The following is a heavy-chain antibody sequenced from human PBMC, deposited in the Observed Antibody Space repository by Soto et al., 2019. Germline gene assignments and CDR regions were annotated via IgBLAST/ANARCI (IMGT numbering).Heavy chain of an antibody. CDR3: ARGDIVPTRSWGYYFEY. V-gene: IGHV1-46*01. CDR1: GYSFTSYY. Sequence: GASVKVSCKASGYSFTSYYINWVRQAPGQGLEWMGIINPSGGTTNYAQKFQGRVTMTRDTSTSTVYMELSSLRSEDTAIYYCARGDIVPTRSWGYYFEYWGRGTLVTVSS. J-gene: IGHJ4*02. D-gene: IGHD5-12*01. CDR2: INPSGGTT.